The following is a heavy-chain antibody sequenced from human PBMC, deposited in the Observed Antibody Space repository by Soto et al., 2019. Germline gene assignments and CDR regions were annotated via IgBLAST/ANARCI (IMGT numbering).Heavy chain of an antibody. CDR2: IYSGGST. CDR3: ARSGYGRFDY. CDR1: GCAVRSNY. Sequence: EVQLVESGGGLVQPGGTLRLSCAASGCAVRSNYMSWVRQAPGKGLEWVSVIYSGGSTYYADSVKGRFTISRDNSKNTLYLQMNSLRAEDTAVYYCARSGYGRFDYWGQGTLVTVSS. V-gene: IGHV3-66*01. J-gene: IGHJ4*02. D-gene: IGHD5-12*01.